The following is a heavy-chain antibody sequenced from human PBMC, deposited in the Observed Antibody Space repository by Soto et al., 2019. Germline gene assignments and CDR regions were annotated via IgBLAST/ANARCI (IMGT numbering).Heavy chain of an antibody. CDR2: IYSGGRT. V-gene: IGHV3-66*01. Sequence: GASLRLSCAASGVTVSNNYMSWVRQAPGKGLEWVSVIYSGGRTYYADSVKGRFIISRDSSKNTLYLQMNSLRAEDTAVYYCARDTYDDYRGQGTLVTVSS. D-gene: IGHD3-3*01. J-gene: IGHJ4*02. CDR3: ARDTYDDY. CDR1: GVTVSNNY.